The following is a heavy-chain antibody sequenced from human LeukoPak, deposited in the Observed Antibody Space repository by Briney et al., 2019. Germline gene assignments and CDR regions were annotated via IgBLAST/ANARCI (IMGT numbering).Heavy chain of an antibody. Sequence: SVKVSCKASGGTFSSYAISWVRQAPGQGLEWMGGIIPIFGTANYAQKFQGRFTITTDESTSIAYMELSSLRSEDTAVYFCSKAKAAYDILTGYPPYYYYYMDVWGKGTTVTVSS. V-gene: IGHV1-69*05. CDR2: IIPIFGTA. CDR3: SKAKAAYDILTGYPPYYYYYMDV. D-gene: IGHD3-9*01. J-gene: IGHJ6*03. CDR1: GGTFSSYA.